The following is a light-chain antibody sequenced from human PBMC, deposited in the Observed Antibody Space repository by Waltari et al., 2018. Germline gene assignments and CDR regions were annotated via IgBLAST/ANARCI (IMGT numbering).Light chain of an antibody. Sequence: DIVMTQSPDSLAVSLGERATINCKSSQSVLYSSNNKNYLAWYQQKTGQPPKLLIYWASTRESWFPDRFSGSGSGTDFTLTISSLQAEDVSVYYCQQYYSTPPAFGQGTKVEIK. CDR3: QQYYSTPPA. V-gene: IGKV4-1*01. J-gene: IGKJ1*01. CDR2: WAS. CDR1: QSVLYSSNNKNY.